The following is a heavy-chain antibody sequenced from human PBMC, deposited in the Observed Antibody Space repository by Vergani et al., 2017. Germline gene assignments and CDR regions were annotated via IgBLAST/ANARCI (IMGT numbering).Heavy chain of an antibody. J-gene: IGHJ4*02. CDR1: GFTFSSYS. CDR2: ISSSSSSI. D-gene: IGHD2-15*01. CDR3: AKINPVVAVLFDN. V-gene: IGHV3-48*01. Sequence: EVQLVESGGGLVQPGGSLRLSCAASGFTFSSYSMNWVRQAPGKGLEWVSYISSSSSSIYYADSVKGRFTISRDNAKNSLYLQMNSLSAEDTAVYYCAKINPVVAVLFDNWGQGTLVTVSS.